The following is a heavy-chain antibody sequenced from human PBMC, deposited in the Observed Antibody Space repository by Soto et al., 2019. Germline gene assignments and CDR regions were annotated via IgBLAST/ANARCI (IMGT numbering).Heavy chain of an antibody. Sequence: QVLLVQSGAEVRKPGASVKVSCKTSGYTFTNYGINWVRQAPGQGLEWMGWINGYNGKTNYAQRVQGRVTLTTDTSTTTAYMELRSLRSDDTAIYYCARGPDPTYSDHWGQGTLVTVSS. CDR2: INGYNGKT. V-gene: IGHV1-18*01. CDR3: ARGPDPTYSDH. J-gene: IGHJ4*02. CDR1: GYTFTNYG.